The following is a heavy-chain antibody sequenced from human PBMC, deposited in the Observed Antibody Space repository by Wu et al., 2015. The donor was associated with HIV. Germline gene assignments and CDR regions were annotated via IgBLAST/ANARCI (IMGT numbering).Heavy chain of an antibody. CDR3: ARSDFGSGTLASH. CDR1: GYTFIGYY. Sequence: QVQLVQSGAEVKKPGASVKVSCKASGYTFIGYYLHWVRQAPGQGLEWMGWINPNSGGTNYAQKFRDRVSLTRDTAISTAFMDLSGLTSDDTAVYYCARSDFGSGTLASHWGQGTLVTVSS. J-gene: IGHJ4*02. V-gene: IGHV1-2*02. CDR2: INPNSGGT. D-gene: IGHD3-10*01.